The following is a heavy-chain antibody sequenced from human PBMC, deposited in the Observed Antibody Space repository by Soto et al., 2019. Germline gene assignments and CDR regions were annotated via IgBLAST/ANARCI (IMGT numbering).Heavy chain of an antibody. Sequence: SVKVSCKASGGTFSSYAISWVRQAPGQGLEWMGGIIPIFGTANYAQKFQGRVTITADKSTSTVYMEMSSLRSEDTAVYYCARGGAVVVPGAVDRHNWFDPWGQGTLVTVSS. D-gene: IGHD2-2*01. CDR2: IIPIFGTA. CDR1: GGTFSSYA. CDR3: ARGGAVVVPGAVDRHNWFDP. V-gene: IGHV1-69*06. J-gene: IGHJ5*02.